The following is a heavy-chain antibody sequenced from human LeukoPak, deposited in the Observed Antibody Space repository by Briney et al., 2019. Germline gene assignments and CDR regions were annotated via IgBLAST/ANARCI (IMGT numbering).Heavy chain of an antibody. CDR1: GFTFSSYW. CDR2: INSDGSST. CDR3: ATSRTFDY. Sequence: PGGSLRLSCAASGFTFSSYWMHWVRQALGKGLVRVSRINSDGSSTSYADSVKGRFTISRDNAKNTLYLQMNSLRAEDTAVYYCATSRTFDYWGQGTLVTVSS. V-gene: IGHV3-74*01. J-gene: IGHJ4*02.